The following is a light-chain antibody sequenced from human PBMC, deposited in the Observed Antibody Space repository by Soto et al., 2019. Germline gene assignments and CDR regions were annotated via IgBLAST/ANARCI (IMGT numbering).Light chain of an antibody. CDR1: QSISSW. J-gene: IGKJ1*01. CDR2: KAS. V-gene: IGKV1-5*03. Sequence: DIQMTQSPSTLSAYVGDRVTITCRASQSISSWLAWYQQKPGKAPKLLIYKASSLESGVPSRFSGSGSGTEFTLTISSLQPDDFATYYCQQYNSSPWTFGQGTNVEIK. CDR3: QQYNSSPWT.